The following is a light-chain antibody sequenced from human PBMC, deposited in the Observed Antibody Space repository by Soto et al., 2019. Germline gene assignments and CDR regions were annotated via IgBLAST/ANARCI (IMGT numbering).Light chain of an antibody. CDR2: DVS. J-gene: IGLJ1*01. CDR1: SSDIGGYNY. Sequence: QSALTQPASVSVSPGQSITISCTGTSSDIGGYNYVSWYQQLPGKVPKLIIYDVSNRPSGVSDRFSGSKSGNAASLTISGLQAEDEADYYCSSYTSTSTLYVFGTGTKLTV. V-gene: IGLV2-14*03. CDR3: SSYTSTSTLYV.